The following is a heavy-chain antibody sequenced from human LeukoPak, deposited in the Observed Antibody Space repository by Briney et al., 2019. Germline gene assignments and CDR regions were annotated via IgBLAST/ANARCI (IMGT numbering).Heavy chain of an antibody. CDR3: ARAIAVAGPRHYYFDY. CDR2: IYYSGST. Sequence: SETLSLTCTVSGVSISNYYWIWIRQPPGKGLEWIGYIYYSGSTNYNPSLKSRVTISVDTSKNQFSLKLSSVTAADTAVYYCARAIAVAGPRHYYFDYWGQGTLVTVSS. CDR1: GVSISNYY. V-gene: IGHV4-59*08. J-gene: IGHJ4*02. D-gene: IGHD6-19*01.